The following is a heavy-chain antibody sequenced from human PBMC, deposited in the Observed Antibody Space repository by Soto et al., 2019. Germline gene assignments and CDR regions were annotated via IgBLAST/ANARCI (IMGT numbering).Heavy chain of an antibody. Sequence: GGSLILSCTASGFTFSTYAMSWVRQAPGKGLEWVSAISGSGSNTYYADSVKGRFTISRDNSMNALYLQMNSLRIEDTAVYYCAHPRGYGVFDAYDIWGQGTMVTVSS. CDR1: GFTFSTYA. CDR2: ISGSGSNT. J-gene: IGHJ3*02. D-gene: IGHD4-17*01. CDR3: AHPRGYGVFDAYDI. V-gene: IGHV3-23*01.